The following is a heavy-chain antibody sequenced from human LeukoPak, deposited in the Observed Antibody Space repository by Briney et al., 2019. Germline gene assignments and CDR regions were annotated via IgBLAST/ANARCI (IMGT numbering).Heavy chain of an antibody. CDR1: GFTFSSYG. CDR2: ISGSGGST. D-gene: IGHD6-19*01. Sequence: GGSLRLSCAVSGFTFSSYGMSWVRQAPGKGLEWVSAISGSGGSTYYADSVKGRFTISRDNSKNTLYLQMNSLRAEDTAVYYCAKLGVAGIYYYYYYMDVWGKGTTVTISS. V-gene: IGHV3-23*01. CDR3: AKLGVAGIYYYYYYMDV. J-gene: IGHJ6*03.